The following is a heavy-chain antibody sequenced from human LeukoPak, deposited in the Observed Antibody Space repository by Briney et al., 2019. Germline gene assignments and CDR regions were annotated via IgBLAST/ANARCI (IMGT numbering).Heavy chain of an antibody. CDR1: GFTFNSYD. CDR2: IGTAGDT. J-gene: IGHJ6*02. D-gene: IGHD3-16*01. V-gene: IGHV3-13*01. Sequence: AGGSLRLSCAASGFTFNSYDMHWVRQATGKGLEWVSAIGTAGDTYYPGSVKGRFTISRENAKNSLYLQMNSLRAGDTAVYYCARGLDYYYYGMDVWGQGTTVTVSS. CDR3: ARGLDYYYYGMDV.